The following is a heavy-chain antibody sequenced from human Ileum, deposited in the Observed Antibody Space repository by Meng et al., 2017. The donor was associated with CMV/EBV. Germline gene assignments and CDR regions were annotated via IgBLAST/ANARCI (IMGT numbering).Heavy chain of an antibody. CDR1: GFTLNKYW. CDR3: AWRRDGYNA. J-gene: IGHJ4*02. D-gene: IGHD5-24*01. Sequence: LRLCCAVSGFTLNKYWMHWVRQTPGEGVVWVSRINRDGTDTTCADSVKGRFTISRDNAKNTVYQQMNGLRAEDTAVYYCAWRRDGYNAWGQGTLVTVSS. CDR2: INRDGTDT. V-gene: IGHV3-74*01.